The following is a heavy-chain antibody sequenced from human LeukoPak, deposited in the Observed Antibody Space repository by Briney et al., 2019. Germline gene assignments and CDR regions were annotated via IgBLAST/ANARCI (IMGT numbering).Heavy chain of an antibody. Sequence: PGGSLRLSCAASGFTFSTYGMQWVRQAPGKGLEWVAVIVGDGSKAHCADSVRGRFTVSRDNSKNTLYLQMNRLRAEDTAVYYCARDSITGDNSLDFWGRGTLVTVSS. D-gene: IGHD7-27*01. CDR1: GFTFSTYG. J-gene: IGHJ4*02. V-gene: IGHV3-33*05. CDR2: IVGDGSKA. CDR3: ARDSITGDNSLDF.